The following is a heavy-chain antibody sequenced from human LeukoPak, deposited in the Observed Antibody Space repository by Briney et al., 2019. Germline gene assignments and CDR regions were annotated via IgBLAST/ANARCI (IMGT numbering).Heavy chain of an antibody. CDR3: AGEIFWGGYGMDV. V-gene: IGHV3-30-3*01. CDR1: GFTFSSYA. J-gene: IGHJ6*04. Sequence: GGSLRLSCAASGFTFSSYAMHWVRQAPGKGLEWVAVISYDGSNKYYADSVKGRFTISRDNSKNTLYLQMNSLRAEDTAVYYCAGEIFWGGYGMDVWGKGTTVTVSS. D-gene: IGHD3-9*01. CDR2: ISYDGSNK.